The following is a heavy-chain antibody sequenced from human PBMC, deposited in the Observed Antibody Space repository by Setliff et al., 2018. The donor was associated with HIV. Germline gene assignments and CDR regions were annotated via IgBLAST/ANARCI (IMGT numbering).Heavy chain of an antibody. CDR2: IYHGGST. Sequence: ETLSLTCSVSGYVISSGYYWGWIRQPPGKGLEWNGSIYHGGSTYQNPSLRNRVTISIDTWKNQFSLKLRSVTAADTAVYYCARGPPPLTPDYWGQGTLVTVSS. J-gene: IGHJ4*02. V-gene: IGHV4-38-2*02. CDR1: GYVISSGYY. CDR3: ARGPPPLTPDY.